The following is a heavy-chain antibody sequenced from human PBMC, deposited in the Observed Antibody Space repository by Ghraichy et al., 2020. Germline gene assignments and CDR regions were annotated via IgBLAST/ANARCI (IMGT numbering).Heavy chain of an antibody. D-gene: IGHD2-8*01. CDR3: ARRLMVYAADAFDI. CDR2: IYYSGST. Sequence: SETLSLTCTVSGGSISSSSYYWGWIRQPPGKGLEWIGSIYYSGSTYYNPSLKSRVTISVDTSKNQFSLKLSSVTAADTAVYYCARRLMVYAADAFDIWGQGKMVTVSS. CDR1: GGSISSSSYY. V-gene: IGHV4-39*01. J-gene: IGHJ3*02.